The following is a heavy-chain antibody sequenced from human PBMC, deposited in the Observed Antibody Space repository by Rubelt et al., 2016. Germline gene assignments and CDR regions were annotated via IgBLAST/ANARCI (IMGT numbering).Heavy chain of an antibody. V-gene: IGHV4-31*03. D-gene: IGHD5-18*01. J-gene: IGHJ4*02. Sequence: QVQLQESGPGLVKPSQTLSLTCTVSGGSISSGGYYWSWIRQHPGKGLEWIGYIYYSGSTYYNPSLKSRVTISVYTSKNQFSLKLSSVTAADTAVYYCAVWGYSYGQLFDYWGQGTLVTVSS. CDR1: GGSISSGGYY. CDR3: AVWGYSYGQLFDY. CDR2: IYYSGST.